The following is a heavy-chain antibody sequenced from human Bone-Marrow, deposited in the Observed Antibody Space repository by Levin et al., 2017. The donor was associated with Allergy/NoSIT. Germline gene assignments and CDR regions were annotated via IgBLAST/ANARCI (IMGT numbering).Heavy chain of an antibody. CDR2: IYHSGST. Sequence: SQTLSLTCAVSGGSISSGGYSWSWIRQPPGKGLEWIGYIYHSGSTYYNPSLKSRVTISVDRSKNQFSLKLSSVTAADTAVYYCARGGGRYDILTGYYKGPGYYYYGMDVWGQGTTVTVSS. CDR3: ARGGGRYDILTGYYKGPGYYYYGMDV. CDR1: GGSISSGGYS. D-gene: IGHD3-9*01. J-gene: IGHJ6*02. V-gene: IGHV4-30-2*01.